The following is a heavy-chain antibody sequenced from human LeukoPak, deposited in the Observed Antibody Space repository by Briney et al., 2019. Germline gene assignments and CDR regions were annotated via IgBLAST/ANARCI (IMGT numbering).Heavy chain of an antibody. CDR1: GGSISSDGYY. D-gene: IGHD3-10*01. CDR3: AGGDSMVRGVIIPYYYYGMDV. J-gene: IGHJ6*02. V-gene: IGHV4-31*03. CDR2: IYYSGST. Sequence: SETLSLTCTVSGGSISSDGYYWSWIRQHPGKGLEWIGYIYYSGSTYYNPSLKSRLTISVDTSKNQFSLKLSSVTAADTAVYYCAGGDSMVRGVIIPYYYYGMDVWGQGITVTVSS.